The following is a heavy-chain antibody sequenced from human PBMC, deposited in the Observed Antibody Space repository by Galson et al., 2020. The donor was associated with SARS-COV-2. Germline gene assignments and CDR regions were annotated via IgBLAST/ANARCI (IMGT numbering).Heavy chain of an antibody. V-gene: IGHV4-39*01. J-gene: IGHJ4*02. CDR2: TNYDGST. Sequence: SETLSLTCTVSGDSINYNHNYWGWTRQAPGQGRDWIGSTNYDGSTYHNPSLKCRVTISVDTSRNQFSLKLTSVTAAATGLFYCARHAGNYGSNTYFDSWGQGTLVSVSS. CDR3: ARHAGNYGSNTYFDS. CDR1: GDSINYNHNY. D-gene: IGHD4-17*01.